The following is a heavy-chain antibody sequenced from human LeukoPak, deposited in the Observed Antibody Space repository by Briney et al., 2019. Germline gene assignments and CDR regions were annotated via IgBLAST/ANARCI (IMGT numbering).Heavy chain of an antibody. J-gene: IGHJ4*02. D-gene: IGHD6-13*01. CDR3: ARDHSSSCQLLDF. V-gene: IGHV1-18*01. CDR2: ISAYNGDT. CDR1: GYTFTTYG. Sequence: GASVKVSCKASGYTFTTYGVTWVRQAPRQGLEWMGWISAYNGDTHYAQKFQDRFTMTTDISTNTATMELRGLRSDDTAVYYCARDHSSSCQLLDFWGQGTLVTISS.